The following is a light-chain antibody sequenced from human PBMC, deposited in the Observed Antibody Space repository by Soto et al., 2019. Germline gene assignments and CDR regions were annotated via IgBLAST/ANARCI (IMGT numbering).Light chain of an antibody. V-gene: IGKV1-6*02. J-gene: IGKJ1*01. CDR1: QGIRND. Sequence: ITHTPPSLTATIWDGISINCRANQGIRNDLGWYQQKPGKAPKVLIYAASSLQSGVPSRFSGSGSGTDFNLTIRSLQPEDFATYYCLQDYNYPPAFGQGTKV. CDR3: LQDYNYPPA. CDR2: AAS.